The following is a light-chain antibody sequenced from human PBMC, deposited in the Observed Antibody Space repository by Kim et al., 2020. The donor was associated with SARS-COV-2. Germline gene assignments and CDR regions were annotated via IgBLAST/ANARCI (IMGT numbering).Light chain of an antibody. J-gene: IGLJ1*01. CDR3: QAWDSSTFYV. CDR1: ELGGKC. CDR2: RDN. V-gene: IGLV3-1*01. Sequence: PGQTVRITWTGGELGGKCVSWYQQKPGPSPALVIYRDNKRPSGIPERFSGSNSGNTATLTISGTHAMDEADYYCQAWDSSTFYVFGTGTKVTVL.